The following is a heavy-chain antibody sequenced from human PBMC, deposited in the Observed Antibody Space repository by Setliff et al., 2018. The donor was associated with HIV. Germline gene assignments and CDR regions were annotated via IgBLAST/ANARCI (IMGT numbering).Heavy chain of an antibody. V-gene: IGHV4-59*11. CDR3: ARVGLRFKYTFDY. CDR1: GGSISSHY. Sequence: KPSETLSLTCTVSGGSISSHYWSWIRQPPGKGLEWIGSIYYSGSTNYNPSLKSRVTISVDTSKNQFSLWLTSVTAADTAVYYCARVGLRFKYTFDYWGQGRLVTVSS. D-gene: IGHD5-12*01. J-gene: IGHJ4*02. CDR2: IYYSGST.